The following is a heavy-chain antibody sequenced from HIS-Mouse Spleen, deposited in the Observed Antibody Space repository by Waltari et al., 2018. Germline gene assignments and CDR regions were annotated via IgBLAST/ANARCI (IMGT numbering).Heavy chain of an antibody. Sequence: QLQLQESGPGLVKPSETLSLTCTVSGGSISSSSYYWGWIRQPPGKGLEWIGSIYYSGRTYYNPSLKSRVTISVDTSKNQFSLKLSSVTAADTAVYYCAREMVGYSYGYHYYYGMDVWGQGTTVTVSS. CDR3: AREMVGYSYGYHYYYGMDV. J-gene: IGHJ6*02. V-gene: IGHV4-39*07. CDR1: GGSISSSSYY. D-gene: IGHD5-18*01. CDR2: IYYSGRT.